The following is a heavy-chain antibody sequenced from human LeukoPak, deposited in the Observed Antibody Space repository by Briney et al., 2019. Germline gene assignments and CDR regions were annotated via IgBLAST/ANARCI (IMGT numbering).Heavy chain of an antibody. V-gene: IGHV4-4*07. CDR2: IYTSGST. CDR1: GDSISSYY. J-gene: IGHJ4*02. D-gene: IGHD4-23*01. Sequence: SETLSLACTVSGDSISSYYWSWIWQPAGEGLEGIGRIYTSGSTNYNPSLKSRVTMSVDTSKKQFSLKLSSVTAADTAVYYCARGSPNYGGSSEYYFDYWGQGTLVTVSS. CDR3: ARGSPNYGGSSEYYFDY.